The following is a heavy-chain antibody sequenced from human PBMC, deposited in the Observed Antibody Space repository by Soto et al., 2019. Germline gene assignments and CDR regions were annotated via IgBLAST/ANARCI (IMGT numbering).Heavy chain of an antibody. Sequence: SETLSLTCSVSDGSINSSDYYWAWIRQPPGGGLEWIGSIYYSGSTYYNPSLKSRVTISVERSKQQFSLKLSSVTATDTAMYYCAGGTTLIVVSNFEYWGQGTLVTVSS. CDR1: DGSINSSDYY. CDR3: AGGTTLIVVSNFEY. J-gene: IGHJ4*02. D-gene: IGHD3-22*01. CDR2: IYYSGST. V-gene: IGHV4-39*01.